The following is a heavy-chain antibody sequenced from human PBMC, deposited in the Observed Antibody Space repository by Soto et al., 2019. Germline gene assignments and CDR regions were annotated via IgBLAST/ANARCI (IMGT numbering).Heavy chain of an antibody. Sequence: PSETLSLTCTVSGGSVTNSSYYWGWIRQSPGKGLEWIGSVYYRGRSYSKSSVNSRVTISVDTSKNRFSLSLNSVTASGTAVYFCVSQRTTVPTQAYFDYWGPGALVTVSS. CDR3: VSQRTTVPTQAYFDY. CDR2: VYYRGRS. V-gene: IGHV4-39*01. J-gene: IGHJ4*02. CDR1: GGSVTNSSYY. D-gene: IGHD4-17*01.